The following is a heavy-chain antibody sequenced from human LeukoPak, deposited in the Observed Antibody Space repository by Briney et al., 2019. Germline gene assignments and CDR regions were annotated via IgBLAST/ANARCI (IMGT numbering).Heavy chain of an antibody. Sequence: GGSLRLSCAASGFAFSNYWMLWVRQTPGKGLVWVSRLHTDGSATFYADSVKGRFTISRDNPKSTLYLQMNSLTVEDTAIYYCAREGHYDTRGPDYWGQGTLVTVSS. CDR2: LHTDGSAT. V-gene: IGHV3-74*01. J-gene: IGHJ4*02. CDR1: GFAFSNYW. CDR3: AREGHYDTRGPDY. D-gene: IGHD3-22*01.